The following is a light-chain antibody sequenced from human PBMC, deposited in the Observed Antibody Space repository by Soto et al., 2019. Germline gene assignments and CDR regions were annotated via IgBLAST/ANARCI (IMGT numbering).Light chain of an antibody. CDR2: EVS. J-gene: IGLJ3*02. CDR3: SSYTTPTAWV. Sequence: QSALTQPASVSGSPGQSITISCTGSSSDVGAYKYVSWFQQHPGKAPKLIIYEVSNRPSGVSDRFSGSKSGNTASLTISGLQAEDEADYHCSSYTTPTAWVFGGGTKLTVL. V-gene: IGLV2-14*01. CDR1: SSDVGAYKY.